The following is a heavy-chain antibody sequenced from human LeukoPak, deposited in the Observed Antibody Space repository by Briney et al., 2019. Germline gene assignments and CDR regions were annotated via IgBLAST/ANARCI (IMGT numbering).Heavy chain of an antibody. J-gene: IGHJ4*02. V-gene: IGHV3-21*01. CDR3: ARDSVYGSGSYSFDY. D-gene: IGHD3-10*01. CDR2: ISSSSSYI. CDR1: GFTFSSYS. Sequence: PGGSLRLSCAASGFTFSSYSMNWVRQAPGKGLEWVSSISSSSSYIYYADSVKGRFTISRDNAKNSLYLQMNNLRAEDTAVYYCARDSVYGSGSYSFDYWGQGTLVTVSS.